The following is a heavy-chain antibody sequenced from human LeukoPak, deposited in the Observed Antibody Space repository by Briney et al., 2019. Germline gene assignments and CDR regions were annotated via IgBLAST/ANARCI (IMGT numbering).Heavy chain of an antibody. CDR2: IYYSGST. V-gene: IGHV4-59*01. J-gene: IGHJ4*02. CDR3: ASSSSGWYEGYYFDY. CDR1: GGSFSGYY. Sequence: SETLSLTCAVYGGSFSGYYWSWIRQPPGKGLEWIGYIYYSGSTNYNPSLKSRVTISVDTSKNQFSLKLSSVTAADTAVYYCASSSSGWYEGYYFDYWGQGTLVTVSS. D-gene: IGHD6-19*01.